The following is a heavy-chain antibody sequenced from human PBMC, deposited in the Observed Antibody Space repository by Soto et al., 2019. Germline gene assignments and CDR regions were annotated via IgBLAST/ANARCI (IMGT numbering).Heavy chain of an antibody. CDR1: GYTFTSYY. CDR3: ARAPLLTPFDH. D-gene: IGHD7-27*01. V-gene: IGHV1-46*01. J-gene: IGHJ4*02. CDR2: INPSGGST. Sequence: QVQLVQSGAEVKKPGASVKVSCKASGYTFTSYYMHWVRQAPGQGLEWMGIINPSGGSTSYAQKFQGRVSMTRDTSTSTVYMERSSLRSEDTAVYYCARAPLLTPFDHWGQGTLVTVSS.